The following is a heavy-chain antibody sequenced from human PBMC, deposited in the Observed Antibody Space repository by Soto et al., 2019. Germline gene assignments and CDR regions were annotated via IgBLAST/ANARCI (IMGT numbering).Heavy chain of an antibody. CDR2: ISGSDGTT. V-gene: IGHV3-23*01. D-gene: IGHD3-10*01. CDR1: GFIFRDYA. Sequence: GGSLRLSCAASGFIFRDYAMYWVRQAPGKGLEWVSVISGSDGTTFYADSVRGRVTSSRDNSRNMVYLQMISLRAEDTAVYYCAKVIGGSESYWGGSHYYYALDVWGQGTTVTVSS. CDR3: AKVIGGSESYWGGSHYYYALDV. J-gene: IGHJ6*02.